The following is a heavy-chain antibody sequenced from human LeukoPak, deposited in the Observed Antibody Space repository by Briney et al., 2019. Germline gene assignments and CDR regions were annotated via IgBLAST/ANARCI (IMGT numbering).Heavy chain of an antibody. Sequence: SVKVSCKASGYTFTGYYMHWVRQAPGQGLEWMGRIIPIFGTANYAQKFQGRVAITTDESTSTAYMELSSLRSEDTAVYYCARDPVNYYDSSGYYVDYWGQGTLVTVSS. V-gene: IGHV1-69*05. D-gene: IGHD3-22*01. CDR1: GYTFTGYY. J-gene: IGHJ4*02. CDR3: ARDPVNYYDSSGYYVDY. CDR2: IIPIFGTA.